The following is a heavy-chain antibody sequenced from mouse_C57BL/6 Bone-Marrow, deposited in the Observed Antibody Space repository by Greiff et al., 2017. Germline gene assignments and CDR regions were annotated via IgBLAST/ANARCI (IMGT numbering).Heavy chain of an antibody. Sequence: EVKLMESGGGLVQPGGSLSLSCAASGFTFTDYYMSWVRQPPGKALEWLGFIRNKANGYTTEYSASVKGRFTISRDNSQSILYLQMNALRAEDSATYYCARQYYYGSSHWYFDVWGTGTTVTVSS. D-gene: IGHD1-1*01. CDR1: GFTFTDYY. V-gene: IGHV7-3*01. CDR2: IRNKANGYTT. CDR3: ARQYYYGSSHWYFDV. J-gene: IGHJ1*03.